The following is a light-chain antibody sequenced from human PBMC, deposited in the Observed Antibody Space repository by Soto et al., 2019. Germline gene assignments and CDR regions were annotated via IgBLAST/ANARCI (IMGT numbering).Light chain of an antibody. CDR1: ESISRH. CDR2: AAS. J-gene: IGKJ5*01. CDR3: QQSYSTLSIT. V-gene: IGKV1-39*01. Sequence: DIQMTQSPSSLSASVGDRVTITCRASESISRHLNWYQQKPGKAPKLLIYAASSLQNGVPSRFSGGGSGTAFTLTISNLQPEDFATYYCQQSYSTLSITFGQGTRLEIK.